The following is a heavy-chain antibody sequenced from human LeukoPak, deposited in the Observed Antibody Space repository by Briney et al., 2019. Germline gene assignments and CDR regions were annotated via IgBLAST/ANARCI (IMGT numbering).Heavy chain of an antibody. CDR1: GLTFSSYS. V-gene: IGHV3-21*01. J-gene: IGHJ4*02. CDR3: AREGGDGYNYDFDY. D-gene: IGHD5-24*01. CDR2: ISSSSSYI. Sequence: GGSLRLSCAASGLTFSSYSMNWVRQAPGKGLEWVSSISSSSSYIYYADSVKGRFTISRDNAKNSLYLQMNSLRAEDTAVYYCAREGGDGYNYDFDYWGQGTLVTVSS.